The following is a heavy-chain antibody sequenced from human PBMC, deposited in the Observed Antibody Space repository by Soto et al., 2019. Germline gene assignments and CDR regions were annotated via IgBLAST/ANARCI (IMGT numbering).Heavy chain of an antibody. J-gene: IGHJ4*02. CDR1: GGTFSTYA. CDR2: IIPIYGTA. D-gene: IGHD5-12*01. V-gene: IGHV1-69*13. CDR3: AREDKPGGYTPPGTSGFDS. Sequence: SVKVSCKASGGTFSTYAISWVRQSPGQELEWMGGIIPIYGTANYAQKFQGRLTMTADESTSTVYMELSSLRSDDTAVYYCAREDKPGGYTPPGTSGFDSWGQGTLVTVSS.